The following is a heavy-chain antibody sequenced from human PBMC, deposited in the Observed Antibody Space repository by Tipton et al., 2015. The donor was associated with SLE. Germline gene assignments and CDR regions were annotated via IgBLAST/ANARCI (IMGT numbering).Heavy chain of an antibody. J-gene: IGHJ2*01. CDR3: ARRADWWYFDL. Sequence: TLSLTCAVSGLSISSGYYYWGWIRQRPGKRLEWIGRVHYSGVSTYHNPSLKSRVTMSVDMSKNQFSLKLNSVTAADTAVYYCARRADWWYFDLWGRGTLVTVSS. V-gene: IGHV4-39*07. D-gene: IGHD3/OR15-3a*01. CDR1: GLSISSGYYY. CDR2: VHYSGVST.